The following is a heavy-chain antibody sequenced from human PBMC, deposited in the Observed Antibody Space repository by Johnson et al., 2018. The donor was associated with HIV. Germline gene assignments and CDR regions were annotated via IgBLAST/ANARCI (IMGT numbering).Heavy chain of an antibody. Sequence: QVQLVESGGGVVQPGRSLRLSCAASGFTFSSYAMHWVRQAPGKGLEWVSAIGTAGDTYYPGSVKGRFTISRDNSKNTLYLQMNSLRAEDTAVYYCAKGLIGAFDIWGQGTMVTVSS. CDR1: GFTFSSYA. CDR2: IGTAGDT. CDR3: AKGLIGAFDI. V-gene: IGHV3-NL1*01. D-gene: IGHD2/OR15-2a*01. J-gene: IGHJ3*02.